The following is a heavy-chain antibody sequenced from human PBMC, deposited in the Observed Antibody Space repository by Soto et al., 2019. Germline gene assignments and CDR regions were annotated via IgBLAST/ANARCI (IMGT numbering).Heavy chain of an antibody. V-gene: IGHV3-23*01. CDR3: AKVSAKFYDSSGTTGYFDY. Sequence: PGGSLRLSCAASGFSFNNYAMSWVRQAPGKGLEWVSGLSGSGGSTFYEDSVKGRFTISRDNSKNTLYLQMNSLRAEDTAVYYCAKVSAKFYDSSGTTGYFDYWGQGTLVTVSS. J-gene: IGHJ4*02. CDR1: GFSFNNYA. CDR2: LSGSGGST. D-gene: IGHD3-22*01.